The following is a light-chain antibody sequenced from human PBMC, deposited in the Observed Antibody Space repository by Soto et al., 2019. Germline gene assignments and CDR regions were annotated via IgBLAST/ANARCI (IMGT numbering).Light chain of an antibody. V-gene: IGKV1-39*01. CDR2: EAS. J-gene: IGKJ1*01. Sequence: DIQMTQSPSSLSASVGDRVTITCRASQSISNFLNWYQQKQGKAPKLLIYEASRLQSGVPSRFSGRGSGTDFTLTISSLQPEDFATYYCQQSYNTPPWTFGQGTKVEIK. CDR3: QQSYNTPPWT. CDR1: QSISNF.